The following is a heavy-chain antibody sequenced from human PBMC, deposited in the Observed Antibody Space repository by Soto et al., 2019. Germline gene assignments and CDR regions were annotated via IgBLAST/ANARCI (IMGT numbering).Heavy chain of an antibody. Sequence: ESGGGLVQPGGSLKLSCAASGFTFSGSAMHWVRQASGKGLEWVGRIRSKANSYATAYAASVKGRFTISRDDSKNTAYLQMNSLKTEDTAVYYCTRQGGDYIHWYFDLWGRGTLVTVSS. D-gene: IGHD4-17*01. CDR3: TRQGGDYIHWYFDL. CDR2: IRSKANSYAT. CDR1: GFTFSGSA. J-gene: IGHJ2*01. V-gene: IGHV3-73*01.